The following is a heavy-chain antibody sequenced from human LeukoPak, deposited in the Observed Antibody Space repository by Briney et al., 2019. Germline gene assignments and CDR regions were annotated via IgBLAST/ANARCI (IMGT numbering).Heavy chain of an antibody. J-gene: IGHJ4*02. CDR1: GFTLSSYA. CDR2: LGISGDYA. Sequence: GGSLRLSCVASGFTLSSYAVSWVRQAPGKGLQWVSSLGISGDYAWYAGSVKGRFTISRDSSKNTLYLQMNSLRAEDTAVYYCAKDSVWFGEYTEYYFDYWGQGTLVTVSS. V-gene: IGHV3-23*01. D-gene: IGHD3-10*01. CDR3: AKDSVWFGEYTEYYFDY.